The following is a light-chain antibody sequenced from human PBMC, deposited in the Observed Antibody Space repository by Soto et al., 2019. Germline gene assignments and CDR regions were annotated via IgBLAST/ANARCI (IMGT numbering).Light chain of an antibody. CDR2: EGS. V-gene: IGLV2-23*01. CDR1: ISDVGTYNL. CDR3: CSYAGSYIYYV. J-gene: IGLJ1*01. Sequence: QSALTQPASVSGSPGQSITISCTGTISDVGTYNLVSWYQQHPGKAPKLMIYEGSKRPSGVSNRFSGSKSDNTASLTISGLQAEDEADYYCCSYAGSYIYYVFGTGTKLTVL.